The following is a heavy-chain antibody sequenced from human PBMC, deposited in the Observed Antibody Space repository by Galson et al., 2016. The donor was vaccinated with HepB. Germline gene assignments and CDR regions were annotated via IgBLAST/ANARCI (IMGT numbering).Heavy chain of an antibody. V-gene: IGHV1-24*01. CDR1: GHTFIELS. J-gene: IGHJ6*02. Sequence: SVTVSCKVSGHTFIELSMHWVRQAPGKGLEWMGGFDPEDGETIYAQKFQGRVTMTEDTATDTAYMELRTLRSEDTAVYYCLTGDYGGNSEYGYGMDVWGQGTTGTVSS. CDR2: FDPEDGET. D-gene: IGHD4-23*01. CDR3: LTGDYGGNSEYGYGMDV.